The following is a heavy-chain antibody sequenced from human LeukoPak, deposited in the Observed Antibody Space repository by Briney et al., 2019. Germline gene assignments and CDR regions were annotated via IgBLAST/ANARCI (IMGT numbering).Heavy chain of an antibody. J-gene: IGHJ4*02. D-gene: IGHD4-17*01. CDR2: IWYDGSNK. Sequence: PGGSLRLSCAASGFTFSSYGMHWVRQAPGKGLEWVAVIWYDGSNKYYADSVKGRFTISRDNSKNTLYLQMNSLRAEDTAVYYCARDFQTIYGDCGYFDYWGQGTLVTVSS. CDR3: ARDFQTIYGDCGYFDY. CDR1: GFTFSSYG. V-gene: IGHV3-33*01.